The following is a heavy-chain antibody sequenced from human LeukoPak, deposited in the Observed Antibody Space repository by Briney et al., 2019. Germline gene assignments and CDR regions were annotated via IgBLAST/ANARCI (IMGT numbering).Heavy chain of an antibody. J-gene: IGHJ4*02. Sequence: SQTLSLTCAVSGGSISSGGYSWSWIRQHPGKGLEWIGCIYYSGSTYYNPSLKSRVTISVDTSKNQFSLKLSSVTAADTAVYYCATRITYSNYVDFDYWGQGTLVTVSS. CDR2: IYYSGST. D-gene: IGHD4-11*01. CDR3: ATRITYSNYVDFDY. CDR1: GGSISSGGYS. V-gene: IGHV4-31*11.